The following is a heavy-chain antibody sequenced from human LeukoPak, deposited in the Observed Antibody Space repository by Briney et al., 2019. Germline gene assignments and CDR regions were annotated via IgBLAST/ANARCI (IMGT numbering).Heavy chain of an antibody. CDR3: AREVSSVGANYFDY. Sequence: GASVKVSCKTSGYTFIGYYMHWVRQAPGQRLEWMGWINGENGNTKYSQELRGRVTFTSDSSATTVYMELSSLRSEDVAVYYCAREVSSVGANYFDYWGQGTLVTVSS. V-gene: IGHV1-3*03. CDR2: INGENGNT. J-gene: IGHJ4*02. CDR1: GYTFIGYY. D-gene: IGHD3-10*01.